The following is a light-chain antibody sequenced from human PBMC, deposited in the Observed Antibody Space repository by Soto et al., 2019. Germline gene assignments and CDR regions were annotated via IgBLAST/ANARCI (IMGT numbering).Light chain of an antibody. J-gene: IGKJ1*01. CDR1: QSISSW. V-gene: IGKV1-5*01. Sequence: IQMTLSPSTLSASVIDRVSITFRASQSISSWLAWYQQKPGKAPKLLIYDASNLESGVPSRFSGSGSGTEFTLTISSLQPDDFATYYCQHYNSFPWTFGLGTKVDIK. CDR2: DAS. CDR3: QHYNSFPWT.